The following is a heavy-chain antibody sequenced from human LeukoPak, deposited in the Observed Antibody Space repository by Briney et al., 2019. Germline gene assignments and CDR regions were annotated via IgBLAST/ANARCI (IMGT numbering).Heavy chain of an antibody. CDR1: GFTFDKYG. V-gene: IGHV3-33*01. CDR2: IWYDGGNK. J-gene: IGHJ4*02. Sequence: QSGGSLRLSCAASGFTFDKYGINWVRQAPGKGLEGVAIIWYDGGNKYFAESVMGRFSISKDNSRNTVYLQMNSLRVEDTAVYHCARAGIDNALDYWGQGTQVAVSS. D-gene: IGHD3-10*01. CDR3: ARAGIDNALDY.